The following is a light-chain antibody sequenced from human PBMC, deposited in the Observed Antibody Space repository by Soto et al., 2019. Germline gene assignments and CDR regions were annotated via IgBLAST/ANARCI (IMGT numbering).Light chain of an antibody. CDR1: ESVSSTY. V-gene: IGKV3-20*01. J-gene: IGKJ4*01. Sequence: EIVLTQSPGTLSLSPGDRATLSCRASESVSSTYLAWYQQKPGQAPRLLIYGASSRASGIPDRFSGSGSGTGFTLTISRLEPEDFAVYYCQQYGSSPPDTFGGGTKVDIK. CDR2: GAS. CDR3: QQYGSSPPDT.